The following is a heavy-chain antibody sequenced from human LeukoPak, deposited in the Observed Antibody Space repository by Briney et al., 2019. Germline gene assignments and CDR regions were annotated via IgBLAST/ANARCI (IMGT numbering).Heavy chain of an antibody. Sequence: PSETLSLTCAVYGGSFSGYYWSWIRQPSGKGLEWIGEINHSGSTNYKSSLKSRVTISLDTSKNQFSLKLTSVTAADTAVYYCAGGTYYGGPDYWGQGTLVTVSS. CDR3: AGGTYYGGPDY. J-gene: IGHJ4*02. CDR1: GGSFSGYY. CDR2: INHSGST. V-gene: IGHV4-34*01. D-gene: IGHD4-23*01.